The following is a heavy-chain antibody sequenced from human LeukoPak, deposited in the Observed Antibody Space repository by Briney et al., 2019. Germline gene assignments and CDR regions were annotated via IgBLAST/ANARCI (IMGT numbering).Heavy chain of an antibody. CDR3: ASFEEWELGRGAFDI. D-gene: IGHD1-26*01. V-gene: IGHV1-46*01. CDR2: INPSGGST. Sequence: ASVKVSCKASGYTFTSYYMHWVRQAPGQGLEWMGIINPSGGSTSYAQKFQGRVTMTRDMSTSTVYMELSSLRSEDTAVYYCASFEEWELGRGAFDIWGQGTMVTVSS. J-gene: IGHJ3*02. CDR1: GYTFTSYY.